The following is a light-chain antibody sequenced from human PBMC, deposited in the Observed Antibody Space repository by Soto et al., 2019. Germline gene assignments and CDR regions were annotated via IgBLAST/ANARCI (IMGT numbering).Light chain of an antibody. CDR3: QQRANGPGT. J-gene: IGKJ1*01. Sequence: ILLTQYASTLSLSPGESATLSCRASQALXSSLVWYEAQPGQAPRVLXANASNMATGSPARLSGSGSVTDFTLTISSLDAKDFAVYYFQQRANGPGTFGQGTKVDIK. CDR2: NAS. V-gene: IGKV3-11*01. CDR1: QALXSS.